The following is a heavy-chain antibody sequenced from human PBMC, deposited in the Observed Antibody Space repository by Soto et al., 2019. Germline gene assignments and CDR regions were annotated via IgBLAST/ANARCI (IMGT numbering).Heavy chain of an antibody. J-gene: IGHJ5*01. D-gene: IGHD7-27*01. CDR1: GDSISNLDYF. CDR3: ARGRYCLTGRCFPNWFDS. Sequence: QVQLLESGPGLVKPSQTLSLTCSVSGDSISNLDYFWAWIRQPPGQALEYIGYIYKSATTYYNPSFATRLAISVDTSKSQFSLNVTSVTAADTAVYFCARGRYCLTGRCFPNWFDSWGQGALVTVSS. CDR2: IYKSATT. V-gene: IGHV4-30-4*01.